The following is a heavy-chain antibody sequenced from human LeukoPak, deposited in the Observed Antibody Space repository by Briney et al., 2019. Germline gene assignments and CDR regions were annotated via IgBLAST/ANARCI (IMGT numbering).Heavy chain of an antibody. D-gene: IGHD3-10*01. V-gene: IGHV3-30-3*01. CDR1: GFTFSSYA. CDR2: ISYDGSNK. Sequence: GGSLRLSCAASGFTFSSYAMHWVRKAPGKGLEWVAVISYDGSNKYYADSVKGRFTISRDNSKNTLYLQMNSLRAEDTAVYYCARELLWFGEYPGGFFDYWGQGTLVTVSS. CDR3: ARELLWFGEYPGGFFDY. J-gene: IGHJ4*02.